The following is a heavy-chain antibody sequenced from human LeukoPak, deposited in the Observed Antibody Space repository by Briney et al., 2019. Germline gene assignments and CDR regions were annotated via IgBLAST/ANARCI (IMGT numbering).Heavy chain of an antibody. V-gene: IGHV4-39*01. CDR1: GGSIRSNSYY. Sequence: SETLSLTCTVSGGSIRSNSYYWGWIRQPPGKGLQWIGSFYYSGSTYYNPSLKSGVTIYVDTSKNQFSLKLSSVTAADTAVYYCARGRRDGYNLEYFDKWGQGTLVTVSS. J-gene: IGHJ4*02. D-gene: IGHD5-24*01. CDR2: FYYSGST. CDR3: ARGRRDGYNLEYFDK.